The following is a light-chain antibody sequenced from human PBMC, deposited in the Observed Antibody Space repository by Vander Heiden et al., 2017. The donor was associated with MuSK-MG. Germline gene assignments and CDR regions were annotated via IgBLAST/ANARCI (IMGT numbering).Light chain of an antibody. Sequence: QMTPSPSSLSASVGDRVTITCRASQSISSYLNWYQQKPGKAPKLLIYAASSLQSGVPSRFSGSGSGTDFTLTISSLQPEDFATYYCQQSYSTLITFGQGTQLEIK. CDR1: QSISSY. J-gene: IGKJ5*01. V-gene: IGKV1-39*01. CDR3: QQSYSTLIT. CDR2: AAS.